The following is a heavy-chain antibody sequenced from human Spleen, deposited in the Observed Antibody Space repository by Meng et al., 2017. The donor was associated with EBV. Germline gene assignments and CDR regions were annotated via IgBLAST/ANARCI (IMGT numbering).Heavy chain of an antibody. CDR1: GGPLDGYS. CDR3: ATWWGKGYY. V-gene: IGHV4-34*01. CDR2: INHSGNT. J-gene: IGHJ4*02. Sequence: QVESQQGVAGLLKPLETLCLPCDVYGGPLDGYSWTWIRQPPGKGLEWIGEINHSGNTNYNPSLKSRVTISVDTSKRQFSLKLTSMTAADTAVYYCATWWGKGYYWGQETLVTVSS. D-gene: IGHD2-8*02.